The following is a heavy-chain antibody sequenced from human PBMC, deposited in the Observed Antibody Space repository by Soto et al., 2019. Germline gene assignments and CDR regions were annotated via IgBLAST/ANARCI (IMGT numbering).Heavy chain of an antibody. J-gene: IGHJ3*02. CDR2: LYSGGST. CDR1: GLIVRSNY. Sequence: EVQLVETGGGLIQPGGSLRLSCAASGLIVRSNYMNWVRQAPGKGLEWVSVLYSGGSTHYAGSVKGRFIISRDNSKNTLYLQMNSLRAEDTAVYYCARDRPGDEGDGFDIWGHGTMVTVSS. CDR3: ARDRPGDEGDGFDI. D-gene: IGHD3-10*01. V-gene: IGHV3-53*02.